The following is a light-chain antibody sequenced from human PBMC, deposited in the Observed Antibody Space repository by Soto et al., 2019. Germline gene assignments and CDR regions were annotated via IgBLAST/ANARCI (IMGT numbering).Light chain of an antibody. CDR3: QNCDYPPI. CDR1: HDITSY. Sequence: IQMTQSPSSLSASVGDRVTITCQASHDITSYLNWYQHKPGKAPKLMIYDASILGAGVPSRFSGSGSRTDFTFTISSLQPEDVATYYCQNCDYPPIFGPGTTVDFK. CDR2: DAS. J-gene: IGKJ3*01. V-gene: IGKV1-33*01.